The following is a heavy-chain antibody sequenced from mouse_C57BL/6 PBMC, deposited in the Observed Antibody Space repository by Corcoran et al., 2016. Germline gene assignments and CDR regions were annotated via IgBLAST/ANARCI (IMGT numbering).Heavy chain of an antibody. Sequence: QVQLQQSGAELVKPGASVKISCKASGYAFSSYWMNWVKQRPGKGLEWIGQIYPGDGDTNYNGKFKGKATLTADKSSSTAYMQLSSLTSEESAVYFCARRGTVVTYYFDYWGQGTTLTVSS. V-gene: IGHV1-80*01. CDR1: GYAFSSYW. CDR3: ARRGTVVTYYFDY. D-gene: IGHD1-1*01. CDR2: IYPGDGDT. J-gene: IGHJ2*01.